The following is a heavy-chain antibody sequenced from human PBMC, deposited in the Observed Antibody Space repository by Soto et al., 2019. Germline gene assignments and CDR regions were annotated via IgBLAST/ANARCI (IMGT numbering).Heavy chain of an antibody. CDR2: MWSGGST. CDR1: GFTVSSNN. Sequence: EVQVVESGGGLVQPGGSLRLSCAASGFTVSSNNMNWVRQAPGKGLEWVSIMWSGGSTKYADSVRGRFTISRDNSKNTLHLHMNSLRDEDTAVYYCLSAGPVYYMDVWGKGTTVTVSS. V-gene: IGHV3-66*01. D-gene: IGHD6-13*01. J-gene: IGHJ6*03. CDR3: LSAGPVYYMDV.